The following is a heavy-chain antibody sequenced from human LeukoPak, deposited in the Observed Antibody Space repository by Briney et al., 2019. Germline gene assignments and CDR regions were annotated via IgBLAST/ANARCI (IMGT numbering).Heavy chain of an antibody. CDR1: GFSFSSYW. CDR3: ARDRDHWCVDL. J-gene: IGHJ2*01. V-gene: IGHV3-7*01. Sequence: GGSLRLSCAASGFSFSSYWMTWVRQAPGKGPEWLANIKQDGSEEYYVDSVKGRSTISRDNAKNSLHLQMNSLRAEDTAVYYCARDRDHWCVDLWGRGTLVTVSS. CDR2: IKQDGSEE.